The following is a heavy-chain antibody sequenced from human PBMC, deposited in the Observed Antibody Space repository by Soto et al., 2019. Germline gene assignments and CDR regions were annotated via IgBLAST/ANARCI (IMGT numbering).Heavy chain of an antibody. CDR1: GGTFSSYA. CDR2: IIPIFGTT. Sequence: QVQLVQSGAEVKKPGSSVKVSCKASGGTFSSYAISWVRQAPGQGLEWMGGIIPIFGTTNYARRFQGRVTITADKSTSTAYMELRSLRSEDTAVYYCARGTRSGSYYYYGWDVWGQGTTVTVSS. D-gene: IGHD1-26*01. CDR3: ARGTRSGSYYYYGWDV. J-gene: IGHJ6*02. V-gene: IGHV1-69*06.